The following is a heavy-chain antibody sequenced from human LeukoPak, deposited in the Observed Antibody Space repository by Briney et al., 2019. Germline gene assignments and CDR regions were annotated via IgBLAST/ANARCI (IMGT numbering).Heavy chain of an antibody. V-gene: IGHV3-74*01. CDR3: ARGIAVASSWFDP. D-gene: IGHD6-19*01. J-gene: IGHJ5*02. CDR1: GFTFSSYW. CDR2: INSDGSST. Sequence: GGSLRLSCAASGFTFSSYWMHWVRQAPGKGLVWVSRINSDGSSTTYADSVKGRFTISRDNAKNTLYLQTNSLRAEDTALYFCARGIAVASSWFDPWGQGTLVTVSS.